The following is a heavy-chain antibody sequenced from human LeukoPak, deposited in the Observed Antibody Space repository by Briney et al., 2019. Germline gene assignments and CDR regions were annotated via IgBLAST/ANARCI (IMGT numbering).Heavy chain of an antibody. Sequence: GESLKISCRGSGYSFTSYWIGWVRQMPGKGLEWMGIIYPGDSDTRYSPSFQGQITISADKSISTAYLQWSSLRASDTAMYYCARRGYSGYEAGWFDPWGQGTLVTVSS. CDR1: GYSFTSYW. CDR3: ARRGYSGYEAGWFDP. V-gene: IGHV5-51*01. J-gene: IGHJ5*02. D-gene: IGHD5-12*01. CDR2: IYPGDSDT.